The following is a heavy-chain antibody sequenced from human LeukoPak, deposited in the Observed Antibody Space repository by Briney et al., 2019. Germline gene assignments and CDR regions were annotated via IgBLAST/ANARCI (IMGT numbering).Heavy chain of an antibody. V-gene: IGHV1-69*13. J-gene: IGHJ4*02. CDR3: ARGSPHYGSGVSFDY. CDR2: IIPIFGTA. Sequence: GASVKVSCKASGVTFSSYAISRVRQAPGQGLEWMGGIIPIFGTANYAQKFQGRVTITADESTSTAYMELSSLRSEDTAVYYCARGSPHYGSGVSFDYWGQGTLVTVSS. CDR1: GVTFSSYA. D-gene: IGHD3-10*01.